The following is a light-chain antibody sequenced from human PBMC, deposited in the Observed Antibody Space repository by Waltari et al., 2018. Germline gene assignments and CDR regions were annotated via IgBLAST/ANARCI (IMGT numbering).Light chain of an antibody. Sequence: QLVLTQSPSASASLGASVKLTCTLSSWHSTTIIPLLQQQPEKGPRYLMNVNSDGSHNKGVGIPDRFSGSSSGAERYLTISSLQSEDEADYYCQTGGHGTWVFGGGTRLTVL. J-gene: IGLJ3*02. CDR2: VNSDGSH. CDR1: SWHSTTI. V-gene: IGLV4-69*01. CDR3: QTGGHGTWV.